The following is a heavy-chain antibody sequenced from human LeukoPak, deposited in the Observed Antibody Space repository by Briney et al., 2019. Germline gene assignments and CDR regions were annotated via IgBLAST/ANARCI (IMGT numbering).Heavy chain of an antibody. CDR3: ARRYCSSTSCYPYGMDV. D-gene: IGHD2-2*01. CDR1: GFTFSDYY. V-gene: IGHV3-11*03. J-gene: IGHJ6*02. Sequence: GSLRLSCAASGFTFSDYYMSWIRQAPGKGLEWVSYISSSSSYTNYADSVKGRFTISRDNAKNSLYLQMNSLRAEDTAVYYCARRYCSSTSCYPYGMDVWGQGTTVTVSS. CDR2: ISSSSSYT.